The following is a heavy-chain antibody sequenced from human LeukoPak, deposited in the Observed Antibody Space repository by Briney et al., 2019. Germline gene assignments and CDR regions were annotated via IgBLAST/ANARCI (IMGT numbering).Heavy chain of an antibody. Sequence: PGGSLRLSCTASGFTFSSYSLNWVRQAPGKGLEWVANIKEDGTAKNYVVSARGRFTISRDNAKNSLFLQMNSLRGEDTAVYYCTRDSGYNAFDIWGQGTMVTVSS. CDR1: GFTFSSYS. CDR3: TRDSGYNAFDI. J-gene: IGHJ3*02. CDR2: IKEDGTAK. D-gene: IGHD5-12*01. V-gene: IGHV3-7*01.